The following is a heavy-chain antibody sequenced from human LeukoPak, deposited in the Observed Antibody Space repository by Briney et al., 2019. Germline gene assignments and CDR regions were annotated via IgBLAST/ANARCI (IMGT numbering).Heavy chain of an antibody. V-gene: IGHV3-11*04. CDR1: GFTFSDYY. Sequence: GGSLRLSCAASGFTFSDYYMSWLRQAPGKGLEWVSHISSSGSTIYYADSVKGRFTISRDNAKNSLYLQMNSLRAEDTAVYYCAGSSGYSYGYIDYWGQGTLVTVSS. CDR3: AGSSGYSYGYIDY. D-gene: IGHD5-18*01. CDR2: ISSSGSTI. J-gene: IGHJ4*02.